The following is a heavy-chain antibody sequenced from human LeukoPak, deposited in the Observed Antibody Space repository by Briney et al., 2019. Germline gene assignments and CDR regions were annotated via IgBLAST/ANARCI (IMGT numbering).Heavy chain of an antibody. D-gene: IGHD1-26*01. J-gene: IGHJ4*02. V-gene: IGHV3-23*01. CDR1: GFTLSSYA. Sequence: GGSLRLSCAAPGFTLSSYAMSWVPQAPGKGQEWVSDIHGRRGSSYYPDSVKGRFPVSRDNPKNTLYLQMISLRAEDTAVYYCAKGPRGVGATAGGGPSDYWVQGTLVTVCS. CDR2: IHGRRGSS. CDR3: AKGPRGVGATAGGGPSDY.